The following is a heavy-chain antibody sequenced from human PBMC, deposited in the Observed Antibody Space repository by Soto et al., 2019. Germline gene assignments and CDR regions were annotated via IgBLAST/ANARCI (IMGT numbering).Heavy chain of an antibody. D-gene: IGHD3-22*01. CDR1: GYSFTSYW. Sequence: EVQLVQSGAEVKKPGESLRISCKGSGYSFTSYWISWVRQMPGKGLEWMGRIDPSDSYTNYSPSFQGHVTISADKSISTAYLQWSSLKASDTAMYYCARSPSSGSPNKPFDIWGQGTMVTVSS. CDR2: IDPSDSYT. V-gene: IGHV5-10-1*03. CDR3: ARSPSSGSPNKPFDI. J-gene: IGHJ3*02.